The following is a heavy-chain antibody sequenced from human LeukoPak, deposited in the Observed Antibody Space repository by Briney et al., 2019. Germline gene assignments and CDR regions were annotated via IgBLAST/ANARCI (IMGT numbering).Heavy chain of an antibody. CDR3: AELGITMIGGV. Sequence: PGGSLRLSCAASGFTFNSYAMNWVRQAPGKGLEWVSAISGSGGSTYYADSAKGRFTISRDNAKNSLYLQMNSLRAEDTAVYYCAELGITMIGGVWGKGTTVTISS. CDR1: GFTFNSYA. J-gene: IGHJ6*04. D-gene: IGHD3-10*02. V-gene: IGHV3-23*01. CDR2: ISGSGGST.